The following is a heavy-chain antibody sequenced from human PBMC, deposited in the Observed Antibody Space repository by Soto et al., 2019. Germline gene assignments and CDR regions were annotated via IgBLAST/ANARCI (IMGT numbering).Heavy chain of an antibody. Sequence: PGESLKISCKGSGYIFSNQWIGWVRQVPGKGLEYMGIIYPGDSDTRYSPSFQGQVIFSAYFSISTAFLHWNSLKASDTALFYCARRVLRETHFDYWGQGTL. CDR2: IYPGDSDT. D-gene: IGHD3-10*02. CDR3: ARRVLRETHFDY. CDR1: GYIFSNQW. J-gene: IGHJ4*02. V-gene: IGHV5-51*01.